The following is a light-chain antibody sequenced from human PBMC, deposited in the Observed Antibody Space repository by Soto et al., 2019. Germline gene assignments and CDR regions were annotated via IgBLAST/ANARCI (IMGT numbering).Light chain of an antibody. V-gene: IGLV1-40*01. J-gene: IGLJ1*01. CDR2: GNS. Sequence: QSVLTQPPSVSGAPGQRVTISYAGSNSNIGAGYDVHWYQQLPGTAPKLLIYGNSDRPSGVPDRFSGSRSGTSASLAITGLQAEDEAEYYCQSYDSSLRGSVFGTGTKVTVL. CDR1: NSNIGAGYD. CDR3: QSYDSSLRGSV.